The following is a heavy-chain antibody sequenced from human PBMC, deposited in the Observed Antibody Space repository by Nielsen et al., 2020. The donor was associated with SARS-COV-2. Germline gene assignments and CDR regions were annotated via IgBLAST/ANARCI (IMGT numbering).Heavy chain of an antibody. CDR1: GYTFTSYA. Sequence: ASVKVSCKASGYTFTSYAMHWVRQAPGQRLEWMGWINAGNGNTKYSQKFQGRVTITRDTSASTAYMELSSLRSEDTAVYYCARVSMIAFGGVEDYWGQGTLVTVSS. J-gene: IGHJ4*02. CDR2: INAGNGNT. D-gene: IGHD3-16*01. V-gene: IGHV1-3*01. CDR3: ARVSMIAFGGVEDY.